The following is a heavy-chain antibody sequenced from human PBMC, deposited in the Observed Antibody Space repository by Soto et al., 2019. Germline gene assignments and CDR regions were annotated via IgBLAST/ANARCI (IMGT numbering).Heavy chain of an antibody. V-gene: IGHV1-69*13. CDR3: ARDGTLYDSRAYYYLY. J-gene: IGHJ4*02. CDR1: GCTFSSNT. D-gene: IGHD3-22*01. CDR2: ITPMFGTP. Sequence: GASVKVSCKASGCTFSSNTITWVRQAPGQGLEWMGGITPMFGTPNYAQKFRGRVTITADESTSTAYMELSSLRSEDTAMYFCARDGTLYDSRAYYYLYWGQGTLVTVSS.